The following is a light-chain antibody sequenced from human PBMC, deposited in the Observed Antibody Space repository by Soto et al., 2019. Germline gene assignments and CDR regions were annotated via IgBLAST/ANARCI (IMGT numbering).Light chain of an antibody. V-gene: IGLV2-11*01. J-gene: IGLJ1*01. CDR2: DVS. CDR1: SSDVGGYNY. CDR3: CSYAGSPRV. Sequence: QPALTQPRSVSGSPGQSVTISCTGTSSDVGGYNYVSWYQQHPGKAPKLMIYDVSKRPSGVPDRFSGSKSGNTASLTISGLQAEDEDDYYCCSYAGSPRVFGTGTKVTVL.